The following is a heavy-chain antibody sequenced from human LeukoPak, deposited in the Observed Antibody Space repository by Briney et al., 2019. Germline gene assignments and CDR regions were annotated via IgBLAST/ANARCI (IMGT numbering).Heavy chain of an antibody. V-gene: IGHV4-39*01. J-gene: IGHJ4*02. CDR3: ARHWRLVVVPAAIAPFDY. D-gene: IGHD2-2*02. Sequence: SETLSLTCTVSGGSLSSTSYYWGWIRQPPGKGLEWIGSINYGGTTSYNPSLKSRVTISVDTSKNQFSLKLTSVTAADTAVYYCARHWRLVVVPAAIAPFDYWGQGTLVTVSS. CDR1: GGSLSSTSYY. CDR2: INYGGTT.